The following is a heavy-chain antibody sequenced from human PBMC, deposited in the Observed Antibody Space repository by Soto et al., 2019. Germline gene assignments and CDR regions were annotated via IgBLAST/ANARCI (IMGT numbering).Heavy chain of an antibody. J-gene: IGHJ3*02. Sequence: VASVKVSCKASGYTFTSYGISWVRQAPGQGLEWMGWISAYNGNTNYAQKLQGRVTMTTDTSTSTAYMELRSLRSDDTAVYYCARISSLYDSSGYYYGDAFDIWGQGTMVTVSS. D-gene: IGHD3-22*01. CDR3: ARISSLYDSSGYYYGDAFDI. CDR1: GYTFTSYG. CDR2: ISAYNGNT. V-gene: IGHV1-18*01.